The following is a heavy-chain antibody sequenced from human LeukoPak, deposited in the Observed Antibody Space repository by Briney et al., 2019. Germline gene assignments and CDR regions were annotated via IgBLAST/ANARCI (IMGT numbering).Heavy chain of an antibody. CDR1: GFTFSDYY. J-gene: IGHJ4*02. CDR3: ATNMITFGGVIVKKYPYYFDY. CDR2: IYSGSSTI. D-gene: IGHD3-16*02. Sequence: PGGSLRLSCAASGFTFSDYYMSWIRQAPGKGLEWISYIYSGSSTIYYAESVKGRFTVSRDNAKDSLYLQMNSLRAEDTAVYYCATNMITFGGVIVKKYPYYFDYWGQGTLVTVSS. V-gene: IGHV3-11*01.